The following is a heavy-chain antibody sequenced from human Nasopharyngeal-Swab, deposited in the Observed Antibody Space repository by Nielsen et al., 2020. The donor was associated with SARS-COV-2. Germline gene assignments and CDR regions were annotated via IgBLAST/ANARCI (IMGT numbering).Heavy chain of an antibody. Sequence: WIRQPPGKGLEWIGEINHSGSTNYNPSLKSRVTISVDKSKNQFSLKLTSVTAADTAVYYCARGTAGVLDVWGQGTTVTVSS. J-gene: IGHJ6*02. CDR3: ARGTAGVLDV. CDR2: INHSGST. V-gene: IGHV4-34*01. D-gene: IGHD7-27*01.